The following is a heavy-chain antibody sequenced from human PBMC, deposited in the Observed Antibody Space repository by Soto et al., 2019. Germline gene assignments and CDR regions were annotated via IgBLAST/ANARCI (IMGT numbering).Heavy chain of an antibody. CDR1: GFIFRSYS. CDR2: ITSSSAYI. CDR3: TRDIPRTSFDY. D-gene: IGHD2-21*01. J-gene: IGHJ4*02. V-gene: IGHV3-21*01. Sequence: GGSLRLSCTASGFIFRSYSKAWVRQAPGKRLEWVSYITSSSAYIYYAESVRGQFTISRDNAQNSVSLHMHNLRAEDTAVYYCTRDIPRTSFDYSCPGLLLTVS.